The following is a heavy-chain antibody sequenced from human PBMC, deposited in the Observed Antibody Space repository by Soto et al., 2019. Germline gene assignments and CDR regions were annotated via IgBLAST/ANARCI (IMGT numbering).Heavy chain of an antibody. Sequence: EVQLVESGGGLIQPGGSLRLSCAVSGFTVSNNYMSWVRQAPGKGLEGVSVIYSGGYTAYGDSVKGRFTISRDNSKNTPFLQMTTLRADDPAGFSWCTRPGGGGYWGQGTLVTVSS. J-gene: IGHJ4*02. D-gene: IGHD3-10*01. CDR2: IYSGGYT. CDR1: GFTVSNNY. CDR3: CTRPGGGGY. V-gene: IGHV3-53*01.